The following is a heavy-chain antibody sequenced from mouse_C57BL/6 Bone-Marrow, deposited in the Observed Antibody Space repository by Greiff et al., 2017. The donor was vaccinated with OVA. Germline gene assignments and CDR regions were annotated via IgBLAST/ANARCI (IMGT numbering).Heavy chain of an antibody. CDR1: GYTFTDYY. J-gene: IGHJ3*01. CDR2: INPNNGGT. CDR3: APRWLRFAY. D-gene: IGHD2-3*01. V-gene: IGHV1-26*01. Sequence: EVQLQQSGPELVKPGASVKISCKASGYTFTDYYMNWVKQSHGQSLEWIGDINPNNGGTSYHQKFQGQATLTVDKSSSTASMELRSLTSGDAAVYYWAPRWLRFAYGGEGTLVTVSA.